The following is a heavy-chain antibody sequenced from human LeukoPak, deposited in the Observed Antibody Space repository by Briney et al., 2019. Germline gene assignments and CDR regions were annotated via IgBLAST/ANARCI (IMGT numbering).Heavy chain of an antibody. CDR3: ARDGYEGRDY. CDR1: GSTFSSYW. Sequence: PGGSLRLSCAASGSTFSSYWMSWVRQAPGKGLEWVANIKQDGSEKYYVDSVKGRFTISRDNAKKSLYLQMNSLRAEDTAVYYCARDGYEGRDYWGQGTLVTVSS. D-gene: IGHD5-18*01. V-gene: IGHV3-7*04. J-gene: IGHJ4*02. CDR2: IKQDGSEK.